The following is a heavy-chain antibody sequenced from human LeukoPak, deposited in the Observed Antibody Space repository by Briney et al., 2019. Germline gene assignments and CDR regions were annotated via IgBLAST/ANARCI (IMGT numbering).Heavy chain of an antibody. J-gene: IGHJ4*02. Sequence: PEASVKVSCKASGYTFTRYAMNWVRQAPGQGPEWMGRINTNTGNPTYAQGFTGRCVFSLDTSVSTAYLQISSLKAEDSAVYYCATDIGGGSYAIDYWGQGTLVTVSS. CDR2: INTNTGNP. CDR1: GYTFTRYA. CDR3: ATDIGGGSYAIDY. V-gene: IGHV7-4-1*02. D-gene: IGHD1-26*01.